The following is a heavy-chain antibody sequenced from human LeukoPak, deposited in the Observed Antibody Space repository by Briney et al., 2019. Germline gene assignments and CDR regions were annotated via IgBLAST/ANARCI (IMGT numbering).Heavy chain of an antibody. CDR1: GGPITSHY. D-gene: IGHD2-15*01. J-gene: IGHJ6*03. CDR3: GRDALVGYFSYYYIDV. CDR2: ISNSGST. V-gene: IGHV4-59*11. Sequence: SETLSLTCTVSGGPITSHYWTWIRQSPVKGLEWIGDISNSGSTSYNPSLKSRVTVSIDTFKSQFSLKLTSVTAADTAVYYCGRDALVGYFSYYYIDVWGKGTTVTVSS.